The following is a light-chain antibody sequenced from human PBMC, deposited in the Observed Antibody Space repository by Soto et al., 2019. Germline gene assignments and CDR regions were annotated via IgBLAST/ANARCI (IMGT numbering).Light chain of an antibody. Sequence: EIVLTQSPGTLSLSPGERATLSCRASQSVAGSYLAWYQQKPGQAPRLLIYGASSRATGIPDRFSGSVSGTDFTLTISRLEPEDFAVYYCQQYGSSPQIFGGGTKVEIK. CDR1: QSVAGSY. J-gene: IGKJ4*01. CDR2: GAS. V-gene: IGKV3-20*01. CDR3: QQYGSSPQI.